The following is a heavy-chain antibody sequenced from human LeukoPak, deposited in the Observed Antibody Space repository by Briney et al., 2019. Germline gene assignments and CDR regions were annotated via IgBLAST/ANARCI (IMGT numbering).Heavy chain of an antibody. V-gene: IGHV4-39*07. Sequence: SETLSLTCTVSGGSISSTSYYWGWIRQPPGKGLEWIGSIYYSDSTYYNPSLKSRVTISVDTSKNQFSLKLSSVTAADTAVYYCARWSGFLYNWFDPWGQGTLVTVSS. J-gene: IGHJ5*02. CDR3: ARWSGFLYNWFDP. CDR1: GGSISSTSYY. CDR2: IYYSDST. D-gene: IGHD3-3*01.